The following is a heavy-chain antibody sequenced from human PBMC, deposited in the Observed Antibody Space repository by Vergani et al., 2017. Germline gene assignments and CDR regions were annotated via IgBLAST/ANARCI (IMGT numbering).Heavy chain of an antibody. CDR2: INPNSGGT. V-gene: IGHV1-2*02. J-gene: IGHJ4*02. D-gene: IGHD1-7*01. CDR3: AKDSRRGGITGTTGNDY. Sequence: QVQLVQSGAEVKKPGASVKVTCKAAGYTFTGYYMHWVRQAPGQGREWMGWINPNSGGTNYAQKFQGRVTISRDNSKNTLYLQMNSLRAEVTAVYYCAKDSRRGGITGTTGNDYWGQGTLVTVSS. CDR1: GYTFTGYY.